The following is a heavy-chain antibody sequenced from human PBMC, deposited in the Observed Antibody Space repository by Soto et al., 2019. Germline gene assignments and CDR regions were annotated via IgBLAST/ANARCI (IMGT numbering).Heavy chain of an antibody. J-gene: IGHJ6*02. CDR1: GFTFSSYS. V-gene: IGHV3-48*02. D-gene: IGHD5-18*01. CDR2: ISSSSSTI. Sequence: GGSLRLSCAASGFTFSSYSMNWVRQAPGKGLEWVSYISSSSSTIYYADSVKGRFTISRDNAKNSLYLQMNSLRDEDTAVYYCARGNTAIVKPYYYYYGMDVWGQGTTVTVSS. CDR3: ARGNTAIVKPYYYYYGMDV.